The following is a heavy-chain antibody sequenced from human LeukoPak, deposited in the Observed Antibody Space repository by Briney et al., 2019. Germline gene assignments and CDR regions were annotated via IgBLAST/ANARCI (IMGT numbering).Heavy chain of an antibody. D-gene: IGHD6-19*01. CDR3: ARGVTTNSSTTNFDY. V-gene: IGHV4-34*01. CDR1: GGSFSGYY. Sequence: PSETLSLTCAVYGGSFSGYYWSWIRQPPRKGLEWIGEINHSGSTNYNPSLKIRVTISVDTSKNQFSLKLSSVTAADTAVYYCARGVTTNSSTTNFDYWGQGTLVTVSA. J-gene: IGHJ4*02. CDR2: INHSGST.